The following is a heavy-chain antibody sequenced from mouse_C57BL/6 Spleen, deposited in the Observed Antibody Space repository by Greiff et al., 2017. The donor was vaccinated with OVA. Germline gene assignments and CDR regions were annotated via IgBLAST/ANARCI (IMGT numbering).Heavy chain of an antibody. V-gene: IGHV14-4*01. CDR1: GFNIKDDY. CDR2: IDPENGDT. CDR3: TRWPHYYAMDY. D-gene: IGHD2-3*01. Sequence: EVQLQESGAELVRPGASVKLSCTASGFNIKDDYMHWVKQRPEQGLEWIGWIDPENGDTEYASKFQGKATITADTSSNTAYLQLSSLTSEDTAVYYCTRWPHYYAMDYWGQGTSVTVSS. J-gene: IGHJ4*01.